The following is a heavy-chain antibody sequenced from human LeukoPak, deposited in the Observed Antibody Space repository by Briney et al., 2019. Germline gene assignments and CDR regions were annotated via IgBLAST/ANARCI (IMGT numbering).Heavy chain of an antibody. Sequence: SETLSLTCTVSGGSISSSSYYWGWIRQPPGKGLEWIGSIYYSGSTYYNPSLKSRVTISVDTSKDQFSLKLSSVTAADTAVYYCARGYYGSGSYPFDYWGQGTLVTVSS. CDR2: IYYSGST. D-gene: IGHD3-10*01. CDR3: ARGYYGSGSYPFDY. CDR1: GGSISSSSYY. J-gene: IGHJ4*02. V-gene: IGHV4-39*01.